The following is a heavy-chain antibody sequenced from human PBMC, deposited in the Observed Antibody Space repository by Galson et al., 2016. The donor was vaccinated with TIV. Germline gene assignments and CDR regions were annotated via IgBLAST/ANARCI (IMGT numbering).Heavy chain of an antibody. CDR1: GFTFTDAW. CDR2: IKRKVDGGTT. J-gene: IGHJ4*02. CDR3: TTAHGVGPTLLDY. V-gene: IGHV3-15*01. D-gene: IGHD1-26*01. Sequence: SLRLSCAASGFTFTDAWMTWVRQTPGKGLEWVGRIKRKVDGGTTDYAAPVKDRFVISRDDSLNTLYLQMNRLKAEDTAVYYCTTAHGVGPTLLDYWAQGTLVTVPS.